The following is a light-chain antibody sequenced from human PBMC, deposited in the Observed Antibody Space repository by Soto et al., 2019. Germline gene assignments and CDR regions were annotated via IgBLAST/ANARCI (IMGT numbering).Light chain of an antibody. Sequence: QSVLTQPASVSGSPGQSITISCSGTSSDVGGSDYVSWYQQHPGKAPKLMIYEVSNRPSGVSNRFSGSKSGNTASLTISGLQAEDEADYYCSSYTAGGTIFGTGTKLTVL. V-gene: IGLV2-14*01. CDR1: SSDVGGSDY. CDR3: SSYTAGGTI. J-gene: IGLJ1*01. CDR2: EVS.